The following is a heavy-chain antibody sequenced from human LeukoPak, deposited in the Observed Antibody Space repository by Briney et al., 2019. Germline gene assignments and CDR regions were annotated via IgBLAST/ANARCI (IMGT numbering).Heavy chain of an antibody. CDR3: ARGYGSDPVDY. CDR2: INPSGGST. J-gene: IGHJ4*02. Sequence: VASVKVSCKASGYTFTSYYTHWVRQAPGQGLEWMGIINPSGGSTSYAQKFQGRVTMTRDTSTSTVYKELSSLRSEDTAVYYCARGYGSDPVDYWGQGTLVTVSS. D-gene: IGHD3-10*01. CDR1: GYTFTSYY. V-gene: IGHV1-46*01.